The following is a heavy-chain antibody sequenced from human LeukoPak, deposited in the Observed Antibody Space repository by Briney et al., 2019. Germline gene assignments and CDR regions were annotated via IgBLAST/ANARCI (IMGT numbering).Heavy chain of an antibody. CDR2: IYYSGST. Sequence: SETLSLTCTVSGGSISSYYWSWIRQPPGKGLEWIGYIYYSGSTNYDPSLKSRVTISVDTSKNQFSLKLSSVTAADTAMYYCARVVGYSYGPPACFDYWGQGTLVTVSS. CDR1: GGSISSYY. D-gene: IGHD5-18*01. J-gene: IGHJ4*02. V-gene: IGHV4-59*01. CDR3: ARVVGYSYGPPACFDY.